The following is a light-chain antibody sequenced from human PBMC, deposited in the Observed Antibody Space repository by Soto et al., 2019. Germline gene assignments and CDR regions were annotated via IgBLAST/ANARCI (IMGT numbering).Light chain of an antibody. CDR1: QSVSSS. V-gene: IGKV3-15*01. J-gene: IGKJ4*01. CDR2: SGY. Sequence: FVVTQSPDTLSLSPGETATLSCRASQSVSSSVAWYQHKPGQSPRLVVYSGYKRSPGIPARFSGSGSGTDFTLTISSLESDDFAIYYCLQHNSYPLTFGGGTKVEIK. CDR3: LQHNSYPLT.